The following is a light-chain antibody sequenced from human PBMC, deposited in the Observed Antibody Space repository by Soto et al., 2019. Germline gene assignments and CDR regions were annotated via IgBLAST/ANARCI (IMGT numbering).Light chain of an antibody. J-gene: IGLJ1*01. CDR1: SSNIGAGYP. CDR3: QSYDSSLSGSYV. V-gene: IGLV1-40*01. Sequence: QSVLTQPPSVSGAPGQRVIISCTGSSSNIGAGYPVHWYQQLPGTAPKLLIYGNTNRPSGVPDRFSGSRYGLAITGLQAEDEADYYCQSYDSSLSGSYVFGSGTKVTVL. CDR2: GNT.